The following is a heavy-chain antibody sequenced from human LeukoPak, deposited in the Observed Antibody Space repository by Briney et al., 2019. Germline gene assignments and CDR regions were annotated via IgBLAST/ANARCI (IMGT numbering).Heavy chain of an antibody. V-gene: IGHV1-24*01. J-gene: IGHJ3*02. D-gene: IGHD2-8*01. CDR3: ATDVLMVDLGAFDI. Sequence: ASVKVSCKVSGYTLTELSMNWVRQAPGKGLEWMGGFDPEDGETIYAQKFQGRVTMTEDTSTDTAYMELSSLRSEDTAVYYCATDVLMVDLGAFDIWGQGTMVTVSS. CDR1: GYTLTELS. CDR2: FDPEDGET.